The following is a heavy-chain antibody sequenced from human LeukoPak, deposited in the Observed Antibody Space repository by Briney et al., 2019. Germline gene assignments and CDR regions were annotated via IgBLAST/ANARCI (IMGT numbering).Heavy chain of an antibody. CDR1: GYTFTSYG. Sequence: ASVKVSCKASGYTFTSYGISWVRQAPGQGLEWMGWISAYNGNTNYAQKLQGRVTMTTDTFTSTAYMELRSLRSDDTAVYYCARDFAGSYYYDSSGYYSLDYWGQGTLVTVSS. CDR3: ARDFAGSYYYDSSGYYSLDY. D-gene: IGHD3-22*01. V-gene: IGHV1-18*01. J-gene: IGHJ4*02. CDR2: ISAYNGNT.